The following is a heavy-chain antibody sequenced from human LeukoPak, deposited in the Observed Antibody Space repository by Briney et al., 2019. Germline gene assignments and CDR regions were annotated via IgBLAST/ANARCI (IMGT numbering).Heavy chain of an antibody. V-gene: IGHV4-59*08. CDR2: IYSSGTT. CDR1: GDSIRNTY. Sequence: SETLSLTCAVSGDSIRNTYWSWIRQPPGKALEWIGYIYSSGTTHYNPSLKSRVTMSVDTSKSHFSLNLSAVTAADTAVYYCARHYYDTNGYYADAFDIWGQGTMVIVSS. D-gene: IGHD3-22*01. J-gene: IGHJ3*02. CDR3: ARHYYDTNGYYADAFDI.